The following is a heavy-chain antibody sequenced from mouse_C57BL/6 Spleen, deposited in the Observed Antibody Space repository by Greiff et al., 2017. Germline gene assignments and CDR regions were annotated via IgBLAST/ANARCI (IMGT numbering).Heavy chain of an antibody. J-gene: IGHJ2*01. D-gene: IGHD1-1*01. CDR2: IDPSDSET. CDR3: ARGGTTVVAPYFDY. Sequence: QVQLQQPGAELVRPGSSVKLSCKASGYTFTSYWMHWVKQRPIQGLEWIGNIDPSDSETHYNQKFKDKATLTVDKSSSTAYMQLSSLTSEDSAVYYCARGGTTVVAPYFDYWGQGTMLTVSS. CDR1: GYTFTSYW. V-gene: IGHV1-52*01.